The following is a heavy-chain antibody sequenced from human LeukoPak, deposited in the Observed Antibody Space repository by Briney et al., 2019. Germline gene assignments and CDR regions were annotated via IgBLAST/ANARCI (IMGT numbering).Heavy chain of an antibody. Sequence: ASVKVSCKASGYIFTGYYMHWVRQAPGQGLEWMGWINPNSGDTNYAQKFQGRVTMTRDTSISTAYMELSRLRSDDTAVYYCAKYSNRVLWGQGTLVTVSS. CDR3: AKYSNRVL. J-gene: IGHJ4*02. V-gene: IGHV1-2*02. CDR1: GYIFTGYY. CDR2: INPNSGDT. D-gene: IGHD6-13*01.